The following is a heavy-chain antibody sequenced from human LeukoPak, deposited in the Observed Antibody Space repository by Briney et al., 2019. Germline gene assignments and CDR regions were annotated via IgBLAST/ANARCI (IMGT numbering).Heavy chain of an antibody. D-gene: IGHD2-2*01. CDR3: ARVRCSSTSCYLNWFDP. V-gene: IGHV3-11*01. J-gene: IGHJ5*02. Sequence: GGSRRLSCAASGFTFSDYYMSWIRQAPGKGLEWVSYISSSGSTIYYADSVKGRFTISRDNAKNSLYLQMNSLRAEDTAVYYCARVRCSSTSCYLNWFDPWGQGTLVTVSS. CDR1: GFTFSDYY. CDR2: ISSSGSTI.